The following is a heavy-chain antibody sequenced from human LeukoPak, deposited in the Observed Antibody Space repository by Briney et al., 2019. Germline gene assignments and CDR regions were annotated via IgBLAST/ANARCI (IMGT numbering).Heavy chain of an antibody. CDR1: GFTFSSYA. J-gene: IGHJ4*02. CDR3: ARDSPTYYYDSSGYHH. CDR2: ISYDGSNK. Sequence: GRSLRLSCAASGFTFSSYAMHWVRQAPGKGLEWVAVISYDGSNKYYADSVKGRFTISRDNSKNTLYLQMNSLRAEDTAVYYCARDSPTYYYDSSGYHHWGQGTLVTVSS. D-gene: IGHD3-22*01. V-gene: IGHV3-30*04.